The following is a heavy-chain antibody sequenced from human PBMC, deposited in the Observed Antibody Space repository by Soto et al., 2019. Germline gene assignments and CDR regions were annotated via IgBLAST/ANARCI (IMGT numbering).Heavy chain of an antibody. V-gene: IGHV3-23*01. CDR2: ISGSGGST. CDR3: AKGIVYYYDSSGYFAY. J-gene: IGHJ4*02. D-gene: IGHD3-22*01. CDR1: GFTFISYA. Sequence: VGLLRLCYAASGFTFISYAMSWVRKAQGKGLEWVSAISGSGGSTYYADSVKGRFTISRDNSKNTLYLQMNSLRAEDTAVYYCAKGIVYYYDSSGYFAYWGQGTLVTVSS.